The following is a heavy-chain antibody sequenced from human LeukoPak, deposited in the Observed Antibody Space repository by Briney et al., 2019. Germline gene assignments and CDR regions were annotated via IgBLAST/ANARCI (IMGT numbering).Heavy chain of an antibody. CDR3: TRGYYDSSGYPDY. V-gene: IGHV3-49*04. Sequence: GGSLRLSCTASGFTFGDYAMSWVRQAPGKGLEWVGFIRSKAYGGTTEYAASVKGRFTISRDDSKSIAYLQMNSLKTEDTAVYYCTRGYYDSSGYPDYWGQGTLVTVSS. CDR1: GFTFGDYA. D-gene: IGHD3-22*01. CDR2: IRSKAYGGTT. J-gene: IGHJ4*02.